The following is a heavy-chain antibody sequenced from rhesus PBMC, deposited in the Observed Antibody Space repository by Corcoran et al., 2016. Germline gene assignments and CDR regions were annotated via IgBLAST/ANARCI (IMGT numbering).Heavy chain of an antibody. J-gene: IGHJ4*01. CDR2: YSKNGGHK. CDR1: GFTFSSYE. CDR3: TSSPHAGVVVATPGDY. V-gene: IGHV3-100*02. D-gene: IGHD2-21*01. Sequence: DVQLVESGGGLVKPGGSLRLSCVASGFTFSSYEMHWVRQAPGKGLEWVSVYSKNGGHKYIAASVEGRFTISRDNAKNSLFLQMNSLRAEDTAVYYCTSSPHAGVVVATPGDYWGQGVLVTVSS.